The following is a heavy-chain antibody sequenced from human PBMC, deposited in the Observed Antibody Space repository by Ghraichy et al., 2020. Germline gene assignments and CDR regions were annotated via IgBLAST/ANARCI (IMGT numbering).Heavy chain of an antibody. CDR2: ISGTGGST. CDR1: GFTFSSYV. D-gene: IGHD6-19*01. V-gene: IGHV3-23*01. Sequence: GGSLRLSCAASGFTFSSYVMTWVRQAPGKGLEWVSGISGTGGSTYYADPVKGRFTMSRDNSKNTLFLQMNSLRAEDTAVYYCVRKAVVGAVGYYDYWGQGTLVTVSS. CDR3: VRKAVVGAVGYYDY. J-gene: IGHJ4*02.